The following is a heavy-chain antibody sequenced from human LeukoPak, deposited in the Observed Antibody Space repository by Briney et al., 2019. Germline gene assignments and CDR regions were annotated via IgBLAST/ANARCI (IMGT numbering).Heavy chain of an antibody. J-gene: IGHJ4*02. CDR3: ARARLPVVVPTAPAALDS. V-gene: IGHV3-30*01. D-gene: IGHD2-2*01. CDR2: ISYGGNEK. CDR1: GFTFDNHA. Sequence: GGSLRLSCAASGFTFDNHAMRWVRQAPGKGLEWVTHISYGGNEKYYADSVKGRFTISRDNSKNTRYLQMNSLRPEDTAVYHCARARLPVVVPTAPAALDSWGQGTLIIVSS.